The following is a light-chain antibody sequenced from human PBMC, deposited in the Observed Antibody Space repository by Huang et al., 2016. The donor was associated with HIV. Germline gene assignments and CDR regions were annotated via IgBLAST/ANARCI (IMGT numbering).Light chain of an antibody. Sequence: DIQMTQSPYSLSASVGDRVTITCRASQSITNYLNWYQHKPGKAPKLLIYAASSLQSGVPSRFSGSGSGTDFTLTISSLQPEDFATYYCQQSYSTPRTFGQGTKVEIK. CDR3: QQSYSTPRT. CDR2: AAS. J-gene: IGKJ1*01. CDR1: QSITNY. V-gene: IGKV1-39*01.